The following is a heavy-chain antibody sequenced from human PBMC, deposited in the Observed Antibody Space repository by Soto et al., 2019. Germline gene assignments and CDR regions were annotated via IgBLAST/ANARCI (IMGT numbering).Heavy chain of an antibody. Sequence: PSETLSLTCAVSGGSISSGGYSWSWIRQPPGKGLEWIGYIYHSGSTYYNPSLKSRVTISVDRSKNQFSLKLSSVTAADTAVYYCARARERPKYYFDYWGQGTLVTVSS. D-gene: IGHD1-1*01. CDR2: IYHSGST. J-gene: IGHJ4*02. V-gene: IGHV4-30-2*01. CDR3: ARARERPKYYFDY. CDR1: GGSISSGGYS.